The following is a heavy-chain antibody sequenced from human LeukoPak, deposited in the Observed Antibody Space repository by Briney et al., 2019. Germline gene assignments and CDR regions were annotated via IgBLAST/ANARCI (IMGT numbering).Heavy chain of an antibody. Sequence: GGSLRLSCAASGFTFSSYAMSWVRQAPGKGLEWVSSISGSGGSTYYADSVKGRFTISRDNSKNTLYLQMNSLRGEDTAVYYCAKDREGTIADYFDYWGQGSLVTVSS. V-gene: IGHV3-23*01. D-gene: IGHD1-7*01. CDR2: ISGSGGST. CDR3: AKDREGTIADYFDY. J-gene: IGHJ4*02. CDR1: GFTFSSYA.